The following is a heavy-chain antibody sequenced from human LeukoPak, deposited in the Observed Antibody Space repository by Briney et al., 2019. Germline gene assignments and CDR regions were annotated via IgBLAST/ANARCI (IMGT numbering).Heavy chain of an antibody. J-gene: IGHJ4*02. V-gene: IGHV1-69*04. CDR1: GGTFSSYA. CDR3: ASLDGGSYAGDY. D-gene: IGHD1-26*01. Sequence: SVKVSCKASGGTFSSYAISWVRQAPGQGLEWMGRIIPILGIANYAQKFQGRVTITADKSTSTAYTELSSLRSEDTAVYYCASLDGGSYAGDYWGQGTLVTVSS. CDR2: IIPILGIA.